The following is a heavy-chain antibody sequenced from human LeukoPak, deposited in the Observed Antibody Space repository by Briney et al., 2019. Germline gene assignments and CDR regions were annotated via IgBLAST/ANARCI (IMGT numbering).Heavy chain of an antibody. CDR1: GYTFTGYY. Sequence: ASVKVSCKASGYTFTGYYLHWVRQAPGQGLEWMGWISGYNGNTNYVQKFQGRVTMTTDTSTSTAYMELRSLSSDDTAVYYCARDLSLGRHNDGEPFDYWGQGTLVTVSS. CDR3: ARDLSLGRHNDGEPFDY. CDR2: ISGYNGNT. V-gene: IGHV1-18*04. J-gene: IGHJ4*02. D-gene: IGHD4-17*01.